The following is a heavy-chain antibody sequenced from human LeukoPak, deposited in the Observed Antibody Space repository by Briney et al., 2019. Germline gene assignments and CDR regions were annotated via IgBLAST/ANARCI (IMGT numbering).Heavy chain of an antibody. J-gene: IGHJ4*02. V-gene: IGHV3-74*01. CDR1: GFTFSSYS. CDR2: IRSDGSVS. CDR3: GRDYFGSIDY. Sequence: GGSLRLSCAASGFTFSSYSMNWVRQAPGKGLVSVSLIRSDGSVSYYADSVKGRFTISRDNAKNTLYLQMNSLRVEDTAVYYCGRDYFGSIDYWGQGILVTVSS. D-gene: IGHD1-26*01.